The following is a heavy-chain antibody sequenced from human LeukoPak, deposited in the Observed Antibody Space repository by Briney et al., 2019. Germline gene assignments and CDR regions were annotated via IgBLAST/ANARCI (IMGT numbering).Heavy chain of an antibody. D-gene: IGHD4-23*01. CDR1: GDSIIGKY. Sequence: SETLSLTCDVSGDSIIGKYWSWIQQPAGKGLEWIGRVHTSGSTDYNPSLKSRVTLSQDTSKNQFYLRLTSVTAADTAVYYCARDGGGNRNFDYWGQGTLVTVSS. J-gene: IGHJ4*02. V-gene: IGHV4-4*07. CDR3: ARDGGGNRNFDY. CDR2: VHTSGST.